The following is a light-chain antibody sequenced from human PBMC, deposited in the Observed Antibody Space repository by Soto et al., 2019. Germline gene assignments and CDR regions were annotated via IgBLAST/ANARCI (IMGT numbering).Light chain of an antibody. V-gene: IGLV2-14*01. CDR1: SSDVGGYNY. J-gene: IGLJ1*01. CDR2: GVT. CDR3: SSYTSASTLLYL. Sequence: QAASVSGSPGQSITISCTGTSSDVGGYNYVSWYQQHPGIAPKLLIYGVTNRPSGVSTRCSGSKSGNTASLTISGLQAEDEADYHCSSYTSASTLLYLFGTGTKLTVL.